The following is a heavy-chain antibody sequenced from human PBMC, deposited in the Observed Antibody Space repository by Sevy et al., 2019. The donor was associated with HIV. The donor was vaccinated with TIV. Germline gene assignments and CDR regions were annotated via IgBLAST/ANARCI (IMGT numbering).Heavy chain of an antibody. CDR1: GFTFSSYS. CDR3: ARDPDSSSPHIYYYYYYMDV. CDR2: ISSSSSTI. D-gene: IGHD6-6*01. Sequence: GGSLRLSCAASGFTFSSYSMNWVRQAPGKGLEWVSYISSSSSTIYYADSVKGRFTISRDNAKNSLYLQMNSLRAEDTAVYYCARDPDSSSPHIYYYYYYMDVWGKRTTVTVSS. V-gene: IGHV3-48*01. J-gene: IGHJ6*03.